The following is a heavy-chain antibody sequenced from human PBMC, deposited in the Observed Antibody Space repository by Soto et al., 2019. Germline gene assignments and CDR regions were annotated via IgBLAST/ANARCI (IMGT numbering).Heavy chain of an antibody. Sequence: QVQLVESGGDLVKPGGSLRLSCAASGYTFSDCYMSWIRQSPGKGLEWISYIDTSGTKIYYADSVKGRFTITRDNAKNSPYLEMNSLRDEDTAVYYCASHYDMWSGYLSPVDYWGQGTLVTVSS. J-gene: IGHJ4*02. CDR3: ASHYDMWSGYLSPVDY. D-gene: IGHD3-3*01. V-gene: IGHV3-11*01. CDR2: IDTSGTKI. CDR1: GYTFSDCY.